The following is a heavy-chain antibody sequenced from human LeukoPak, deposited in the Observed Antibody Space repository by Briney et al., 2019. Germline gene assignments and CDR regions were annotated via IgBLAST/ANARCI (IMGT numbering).Heavy chain of an antibody. CDR3: ARDDYDSSGYYRY. CDR1: GYTFTGYY. J-gene: IGHJ4*02. D-gene: IGHD3-22*01. V-gene: IGHV1-2*06. Sequence: ASVKVSCKGSGYTFTGYYMHWVRQAPGQGLEWMGRINPNSGGTNYAQKFQGRVTMTRDTSISTAYMELSRLRSDDTAVYYCARDDYDSSGYYRYWGQGTLVTVSS. CDR2: INPNSGGT.